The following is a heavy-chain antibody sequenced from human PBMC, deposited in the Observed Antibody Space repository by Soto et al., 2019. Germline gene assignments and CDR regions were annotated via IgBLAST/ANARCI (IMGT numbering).Heavy chain of an antibody. CDR1: GFTFSSYA. J-gene: IGHJ6*02. CDR2: ISGSGGST. CDR3: AKGPYSYGVYYYYGMDV. D-gene: IGHD5-18*01. Sequence: GGSLRLSCAASGFTFSSYAMSWVRQAPGRGLEWVSAISGSGGSTYYADSVKGRFTISRDNSKNTLYLQMNSLRAEDTAVYYCAKGPYSYGVYYYYGMDVWGQGTTVTVSS. V-gene: IGHV3-23*01.